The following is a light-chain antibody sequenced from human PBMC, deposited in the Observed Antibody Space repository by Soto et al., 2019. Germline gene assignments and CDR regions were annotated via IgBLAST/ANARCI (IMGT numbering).Light chain of an antibody. CDR2: AAS. CDR3: QQSYSTLLFT. Sequence: DIQMTQSPSSLSASVGDRVTITCRASQSISSYLNWYQQKPGKAPKRLIYAASSLQSGVPSRFSGSGSGTDFTLTISSLQPEDVATYYCQQSYSTLLFTFGPGTKVDIK. CDR1: QSISSY. V-gene: IGKV1-39*01. J-gene: IGKJ3*01.